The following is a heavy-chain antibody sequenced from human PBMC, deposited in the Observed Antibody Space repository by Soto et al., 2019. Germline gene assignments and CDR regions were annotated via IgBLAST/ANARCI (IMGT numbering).Heavy chain of an antibody. CDR1: GYTFTGYY. V-gene: IGHV1-2*04. Sequence: GASVKVSCKASGYTFTGYYMHWVRQAPGQGLEWMGWINPNSGGTNYAQKFQGWVTMTRDTSISTAYMELSRLRSDDTAVYYCAREGGGYSYGSSDAFDIWGQGTMVTVSS. D-gene: IGHD5-18*01. J-gene: IGHJ3*02. CDR2: INPNSGGT. CDR3: AREGGGYSYGSSDAFDI.